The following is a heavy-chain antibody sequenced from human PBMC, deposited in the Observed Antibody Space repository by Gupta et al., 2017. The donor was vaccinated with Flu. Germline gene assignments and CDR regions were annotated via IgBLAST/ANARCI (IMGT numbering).Heavy chain of an antibody. D-gene: IGHD5-24*01. J-gene: IGHJ4*02. Sequence: QVSLQQWGAGLLQPSPTLSLPRAVSGRSFSGYYWSWIRQPPGKGLEWIGEINHSGSTNYNPSLKRRVTISVDTSKNQFSLKLGSVTAADTAVYYCARGRDGYNYGDWGQGTLVTVSS. V-gene: IGHV4-34*01. CDR1: GRSFSGYY. CDR3: ARGRDGYNYGD. CDR2: INHSGST.